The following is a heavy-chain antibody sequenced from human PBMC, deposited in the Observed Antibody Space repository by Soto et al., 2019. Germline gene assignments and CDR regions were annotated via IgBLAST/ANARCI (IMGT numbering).Heavy chain of an antibody. J-gene: IGHJ4*02. V-gene: IGHV3-48*03. CDR3: AGGYYDSSGYYFDY. CDR1: GFTFSSYE. D-gene: IGHD3-22*01. Sequence: GGSLRLSCAASGFTFSSYEMNWVRQAPGKGLEWVSYISSSGSTIYYADSVKGRFTISRDNAKNSLYLQMNSLRAEDTAVYYCAGGYYDSSGYYFDYWGQGTLVTVSS. CDR2: ISSSGSTI.